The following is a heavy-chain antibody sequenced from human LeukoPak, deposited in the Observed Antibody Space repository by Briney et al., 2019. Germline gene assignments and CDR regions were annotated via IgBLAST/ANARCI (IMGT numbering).Heavy chain of an antibody. V-gene: IGHV1-8*02. D-gene: IGHD3-16*01. CDR3: ARRGNSDQ. J-gene: IGHJ4*02. CDR2: MNPNSGNT. CDR1: GGTFSSYA. Sequence: ASVKVSCKASGGTFSSYAISWVRQAPGQGLEWMGWMNPNSGNTGYAQKFQGRVTMTRNTSISTAYMELSSLRSEDTAVCYCARRGNSDQWGQGTLVTVSS.